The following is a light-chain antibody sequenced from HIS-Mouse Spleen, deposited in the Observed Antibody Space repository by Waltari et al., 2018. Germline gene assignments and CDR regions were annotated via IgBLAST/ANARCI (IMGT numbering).Light chain of an antibody. J-gene: IGKJ1*01. CDR1: QGITSR. V-gene: IGKV1-5*03. CDR3: QQYNSWWT. Sequence: DIQMTQSPSTLSASVGDRVTITCRASQGITSRLAWYQQKPGKAPKRLFYKASSLESGVPSRFSGSGSGTEFTLTISSLQPDDFATYYCQQYNSWWTFGQGTKVEIK. CDR2: KAS.